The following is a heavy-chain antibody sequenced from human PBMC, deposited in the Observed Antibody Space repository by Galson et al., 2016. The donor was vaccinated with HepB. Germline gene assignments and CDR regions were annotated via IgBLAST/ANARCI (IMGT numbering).Heavy chain of an antibody. J-gene: IGHJ4*02. Sequence: SLRLSCAASGFTVTGNYVAWVRQAPGKGLEWVSVLYSGGPTYYAESVRGRFTIPRDSSRNTPHLQMNSLRAEDTAVYYCAAEGAGEDWAFVFWGQGTLVTVSS. CDR1: GFTVTGNY. D-gene: IGHD6-19*01. CDR3: AAEGAGEDWAFVF. CDR2: LYSGGPT. V-gene: IGHV3-53*01.